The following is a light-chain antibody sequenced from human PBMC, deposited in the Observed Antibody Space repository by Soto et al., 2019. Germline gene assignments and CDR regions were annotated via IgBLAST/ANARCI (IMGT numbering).Light chain of an antibody. Sequence: QSALTQPRSVSGSPGQSVTISCTRTSSDVGGYKYVSWYQQHPGKAPKLIIYDVNKRSSGVPDRFSGSKSGNTASLTISGLQAEDEAEYHCCSHTGSVVFGGGTKLTVL. V-gene: IGLV2-11*01. CDR3: CSHTGSVV. CDR1: SSDVGGYKY. CDR2: DVN. J-gene: IGLJ2*01.